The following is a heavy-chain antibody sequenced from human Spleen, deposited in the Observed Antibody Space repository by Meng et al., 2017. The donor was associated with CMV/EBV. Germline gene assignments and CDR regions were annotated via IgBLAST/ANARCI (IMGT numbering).Heavy chain of an antibody. CDR1: GGSISSGGYY. CDR3: ARASAGLFWFGDYPADYFDY. J-gene: IGHJ4*02. D-gene: IGHD3-10*01. V-gene: IGHV4-31*03. Sequence: SETLSLTCTVSGGSISSGGYYWSWIRQHPGKGLEWIGYIYHSGSTYYNPSLKSRVTMSVDTSKNQFSLRLNSVTAADTAVYYCARASAGLFWFGDYPADYFDYWGQGTLVTVSS. CDR2: IYHSGST.